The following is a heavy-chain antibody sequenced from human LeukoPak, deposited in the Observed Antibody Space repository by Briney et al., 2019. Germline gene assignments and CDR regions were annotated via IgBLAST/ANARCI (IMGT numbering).Heavy chain of an antibody. Sequence: PSETLSLTCTVSGGSMTTHHWNWIRQTPGKGLEWIGYVFDSGRTKGSPSLKSRVTLSADTSKNQLSLRLSPVTAADTAVYYCTTIKRGNIFGYFDFWGQGILVTVSS. CDR2: VFDSGRT. CDR1: GGSMTTHH. J-gene: IGHJ4*02. D-gene: IGHD5-18*01. CDR3: TTIKRGNIFGYFDF. V-gene: IGHV4-59*11.